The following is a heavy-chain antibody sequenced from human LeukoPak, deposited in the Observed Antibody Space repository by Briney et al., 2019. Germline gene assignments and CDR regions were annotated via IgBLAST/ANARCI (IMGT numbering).Heavy chain of an antibody. CDR2: IYYSGST. V-gene: IGHV4-59*01. J-gene: IGHJ4*02. CDR3: ARGIVGVNAYFDY. CDR1: GGSISSYY. D-gene: IGHD1-26*01. Sequence: SETLSLTCTVSGGSISSYYWSWIRQPPGKGLEWIGYIYYSGSTSYNPSLKSRVTISVDTSKNQFSLKLSSVTAADTAVYYCARGIVGVNAYFDYWGQGTLVTVSS.